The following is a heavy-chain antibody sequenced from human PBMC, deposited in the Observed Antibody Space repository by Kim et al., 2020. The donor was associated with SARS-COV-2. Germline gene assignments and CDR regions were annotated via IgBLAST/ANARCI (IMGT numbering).Heavy chain of an antibody. CDR1: GFTLSGST. Sequence: GGSLSLSCAASGFTLSGSTVHWVRQASGKGLEWVGRIRSKANSYATAYAASVKNRFTISRDDSKNTAYLQMNSLKPEDTAVYYCARVNPIAGGWYDAFD. V-gene: IGHV3-73*01. D-gene: IGHD6-19*01. CDR2: IRSKANSYAT. J-gene: IGHJ3*02. CDR3: ARVNPIAGGWYDAFD.